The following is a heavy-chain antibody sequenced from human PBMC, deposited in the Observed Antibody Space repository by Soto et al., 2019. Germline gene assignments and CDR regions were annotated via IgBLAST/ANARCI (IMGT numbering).Heavy chain of an antibody. J-gene: IGHJ5*02. Sequence: ASVKVSCKASGYTFTSYDINWVRQATGQGLEWMGWMNPNSGNTGYAQKFQGRVTMTRNTSISTAYMELSSLRSEDTAVYYCARGSDERWRLVRGWFDPWGQGTLVTVSS. CDR2: MNPNSGNT. CDR3: ARGSDERWRLVRGWFDP. D-gene: IGHD6-6*01. CDR1: GYTFTSYD. V-gene: IGHV1-8*01.